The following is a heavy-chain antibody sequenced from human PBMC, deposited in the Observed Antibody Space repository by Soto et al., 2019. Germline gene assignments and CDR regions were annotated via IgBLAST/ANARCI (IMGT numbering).Heavy chain of an antibody. J-gene: IGHJ4*02. CDR3: AKRPRALLTFDH. V-gene: IGHV3-23*04. Sequence: EVQLVDSGGGLVQPGGSLRLSCAASGFIFSNYVMSWVRQAPGKGLEWVSSISDSGGTSYYADSVKGRFTISRDNSKNTLYMQINSLGAEDTAIYYCAKRPRALLTFDHWGQGTLVTVSS. CDR1: GFIFSNYV. CDR2: ISDSGGTS.